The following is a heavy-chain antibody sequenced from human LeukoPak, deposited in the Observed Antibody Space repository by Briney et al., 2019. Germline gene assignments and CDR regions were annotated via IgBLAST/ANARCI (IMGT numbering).Heavy chain of an antibody. CDR2: INPNSGGT. J-gene: IGHJ4*02. CDR3: ARGGYSSPISIDY. CDR1: GYTFTGNY. Sequence: GASVKVSCKASGYTFTGNYMHWVRQAPGQGLEWMGWINPNSGGTNYAQKVRGRVTMTRDTSISTAYMELSRLRSDDTAVYYCARGGYSSPISIDYWGQGTLVTVSS. V-gene: IGHV1-2*02. D-gene: IGHD5-18*01.